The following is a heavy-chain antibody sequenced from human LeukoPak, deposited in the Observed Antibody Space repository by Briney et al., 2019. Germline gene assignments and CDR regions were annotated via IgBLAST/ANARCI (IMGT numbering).Heavy chain of an antibody. J-gene: IGHJ5*02. CDR2: IWYDGSNK. V-gene: IGHV3-33*01. Sequence: PGRSLRLSCAASGFTFSSYGMHWVRQAPGKGLEWVAVIWYDGSNKYYADPVKGRFTISRDNSKNTLYLQMNSLRAEDTAVYYCARGSKDYRNWFDPWGQGTLVTVSS. CDR3: ARGSKDYRNWFDP. CDR1: GFTFSSYG. D-gene: IGHD4-11*01.